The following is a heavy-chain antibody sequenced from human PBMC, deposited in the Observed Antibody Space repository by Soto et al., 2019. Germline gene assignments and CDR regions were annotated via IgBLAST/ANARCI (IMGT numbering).Heavy chain of an antibody. Sequence: QVQLVQSGAEVREPGASVKVSCKASGYSFTSLDINWVRQTAGQGLEWMGWMQPSTGRTGYAQKCQGRVTMTRDSSINTAYMELTTLTSDDTAFYSWARGVSAGVDYWGQGTLVNVSS. V-gene: IGHV1-8*01. CDR2: MQPSTGRT. CDR3: ARGVSAGVDY. J-gene: IGHJ4*02. D-gene: IGHD1-26*01. CDR1: GYSFTSLD.